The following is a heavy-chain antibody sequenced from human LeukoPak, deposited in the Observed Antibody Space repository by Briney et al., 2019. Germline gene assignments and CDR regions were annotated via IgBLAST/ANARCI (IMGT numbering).Heavy chain of an antibody. CDR2: IGASGGST. V-gene: IGHV3-23*01. CDR3: AKAEGYDILTGLDY. J-gene: IGHJ4*02. CDR1: GFTFSSYA. Sequence: GGPLTLSCAPSGFTFSSYAMSWVRQAPGKGLEWVAGIGASGGSTYYADSVKGRFTISRDNSKNTLYLQMNSLRTEDTAVYYCAKAEGYDILTGLDYWGQGTLVTVSS. D-gene: IGHD3-9*01.